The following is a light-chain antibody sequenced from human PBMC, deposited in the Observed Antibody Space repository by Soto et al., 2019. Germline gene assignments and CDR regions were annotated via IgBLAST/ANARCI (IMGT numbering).Light chain of an antibody. CDR3: SSYTSSTTLV. Sequence: QSVLTQPASVSGSPGQSITISCTGTSSDVGIYNYVSWYQHHPGKAPKLMISEVTNRPSGVSSRFSGSKSGNTASLTISGLRAEDEADYYCSSYTSSTTLVFGGGTKLTVL. J-gene: IGLJ2*01. CDR1: SSDVGIYNY. V-gene: IGLV2-14*01. CDR2: EVT.